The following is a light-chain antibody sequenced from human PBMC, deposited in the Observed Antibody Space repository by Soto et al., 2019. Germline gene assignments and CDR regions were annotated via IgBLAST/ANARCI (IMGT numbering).Light chain of an antibody. CDR1: QSVRSA. Sequence: EIVLTQSPATLSLSPGERATLSCRASQSVRSALAWYQQKPGQAPRLLLFGASNRATGVPARFSGGGSGTDFTLSISSLEPEDFAVYYCQRRSDWPITFGQGTRLEIK. CDR2: GAS. CDR3: QRRSDWPIT. V-gene: IGKV3-11*01. J-gene: IGKJ5*01.